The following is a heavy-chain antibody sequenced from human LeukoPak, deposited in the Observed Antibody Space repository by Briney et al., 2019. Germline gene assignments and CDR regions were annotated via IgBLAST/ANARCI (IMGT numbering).Heavy chain of an antibody. V-gene: IGHV3-23*01. CDR1: GFTFSSYA. CDR2: ISGSGGST. Sequence: PGGSLRLSCAASGFTFSSYAMSWVRQAPGKGLEWVSAISGSGGSTYYADSVKGRFTISRDNSKNTLYLQMNSLRAEDTAVYYCARAGLMVRGVYNWFDPWGQGTLVTVSS. CDR3: ARAGLMVRGVYNWFDP. D-gene: IGHD3-10*01. J-gene: IGHJ5*02.